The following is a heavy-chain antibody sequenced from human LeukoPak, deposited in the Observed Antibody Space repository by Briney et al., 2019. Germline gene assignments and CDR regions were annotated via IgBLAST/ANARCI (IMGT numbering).Heavy chain of an antibody. V-gene: IGHV3-48*03. CDR1: GFTFSSYE. Sequence: PGGSLRLSCAASGFTFSSYEMNWVRQAPGKGLEWVSYISSSGSTIYNADSVKGRFTISRDNPKNSLYLQMNSLRAEDTAVYYCARERGYSGYDYFIDSPSDYWGQGTLVTVSS. D-gene: IGHD5-12*01. J-gene: IGHJ4*02. CDR2: ISSSGSTI. CDR3: ARERGYSGYDYFIDSPSDY.